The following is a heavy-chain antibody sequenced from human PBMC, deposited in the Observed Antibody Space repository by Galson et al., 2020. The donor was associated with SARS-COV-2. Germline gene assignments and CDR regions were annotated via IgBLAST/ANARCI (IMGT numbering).Heavy chain of an antibody. Sequence: SVKVSCKASGGSSLTYVLTWVRQAPGQGLEWIGEITPIFGSTKYDPSFQGRVTITGDDSTKTAYMELSGLRSDDTAEYFCAYESSGYYVYWGQGTLITVS. V-gene: IGHV1-69*13. CDR1: GGSSLTYV. J-gene: IGHJ4*02. CDR2: ITPIFGST. D-gene: IGHD3-22*01. CDR3: AYESSGYYVY.